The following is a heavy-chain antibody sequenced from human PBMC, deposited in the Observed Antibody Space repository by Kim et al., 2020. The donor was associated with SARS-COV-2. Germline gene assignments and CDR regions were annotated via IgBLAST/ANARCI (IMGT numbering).Heavy chain of an antibody. CDR1: GFTFSSYG. D-gene: IGHD3-16*01. CDR3: AKSSSYDYVWGSYNFDY. Sequence: GGSLRLSCAASGFTFSSYGLHWVRQAPGKGLEWVAVISYDGSNKYYADSVKGRFTISRDNSKNTLYLQMNSLRAEDTAVYYCAKSSSYDYVWGSYNFDYWGQGTLVTGSS. J-gene: IGHJ4*02. CDR2: ISYDGSNK. V-gene: IGHV3-30*18.